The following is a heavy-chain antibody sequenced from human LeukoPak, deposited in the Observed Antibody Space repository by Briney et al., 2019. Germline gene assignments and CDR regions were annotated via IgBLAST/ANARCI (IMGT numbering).Heavy chain of an antibody. CDR2: IKSKTDGGTT. J-gene: IGHJ2*01. CDR3: TTETNWYFDL. CDR1: GFTFTNAW. D-gene: IGHD1-1*01. V-gene: IGHV3-15*01. Sequence: PGGSLRLTCAASGFTFTNAWMSWVRQAPGKGLEWIGRIKSKTDGGTTDYAAPVEGRFTISRDDSENTRYLQMNSLKTEDTAVYFCTTETNWYFDLWGRGTLVTVSS.